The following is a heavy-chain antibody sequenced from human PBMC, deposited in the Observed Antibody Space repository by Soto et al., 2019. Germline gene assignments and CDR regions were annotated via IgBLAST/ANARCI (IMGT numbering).Heavy chain of an antibody. CDR3: AKVVLRFGTMNGMDV. CDR1: GFTFSDYG. J-gene: IGHJ6*02. Sequence: VQLVESGGDVVQPGRSLRLSCAASGFTFSDYGMHWVRQAPGKGLEWVAVISYDGSNKYYADSVKGRFTISRDDSKNTLYLQMNSLRAEDTAVYYCAKVVLRFGTMNGMDVWGQGTTVTVSS. V-gene: IGHV3-30*18. CDR2: ISYDGSNK. D-gene: IGHD2-8*01.